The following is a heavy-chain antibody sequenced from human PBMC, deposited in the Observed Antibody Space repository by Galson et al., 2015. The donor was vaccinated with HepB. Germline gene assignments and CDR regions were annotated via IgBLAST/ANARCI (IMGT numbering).Heavy chain of an antibody. CDR1: GYTFTSYG. D-gene: IGHD6-13*01. CDR3: ARDGYSSSWYPYYIDV. V-gene: IGHV1-18*01. Sequence: SVKVSCKASGYTFTSYGIRWVRQAPGQGLEWMGWISAYNGNTNYAQKLQGRVTMTTDTSTSTAYMELRSLRSDDTAVYYCARDGYSSSWYPYYIDVWGKGTTVIVSS. J-gene: IGHJ6*03. CDR2: ISAYNGNT.